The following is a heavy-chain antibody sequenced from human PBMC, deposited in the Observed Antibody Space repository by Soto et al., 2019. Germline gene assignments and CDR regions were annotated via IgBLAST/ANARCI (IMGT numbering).Heavy chain of an antibody. Sequence: QVQLVQSGAEVKKPGSSVKVSCKASGGTFSSYAISWVRQAPGQGLEWMGGIIPIFGTANYAQKFQGRVTITADESTSTAYMELSSLRSEDTAVYYCARTFRYCSGGSCYWFDPWGQGTLVTVSS. J-gene: IGHJ5*02. CDR1: GGTFSSYA. V-gene: IGHV1-69*01. D-gene: IGHD2-15*01. CDR2: IIPIFGTA. CDR3: ARTFRYCSGGSCYWFDP.